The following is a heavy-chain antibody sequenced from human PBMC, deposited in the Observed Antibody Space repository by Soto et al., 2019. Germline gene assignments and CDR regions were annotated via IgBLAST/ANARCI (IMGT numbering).Heavy chain of an antibody. V-gene: IGHV3-23*01. CDR3: AKAPLRRYYFDY. CDR2: ISASGVST. CDR1: VFIFNNYA. Sequence: EVQLLDSGGGLAQPGGSLSVSCAASVFIFNNYAMNWDRQAPGEGLQWVAGISASGVSTYYADSVKGRFIISSDNSKNTLFLPMNSLRAGDTAIYYCAKAPLRRYYFDYWGLGTLVTVSS. J-gene: IGHJ4*02. D-gene: IGHD4-17*01.